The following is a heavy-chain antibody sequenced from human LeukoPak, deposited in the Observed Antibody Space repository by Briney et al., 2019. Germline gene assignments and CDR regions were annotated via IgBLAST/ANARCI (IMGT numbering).Heavy chain of an antibody. CDR3: TSGLDY. CDR1: GFTFSNYA. J-gene: IGHJ4*02. CDR2: IYSGGST. Sequence: PGGSLRLSCAASGFTFSNYAIHWVRQAPGKGLEWVSVIYSGGSTYYADSVKGRFTISRDNSKNTLYLQMNSLRAEDTAVYYCTSGLDYWGQGTLVTVSS. V-gene: IGHV3-66*01.